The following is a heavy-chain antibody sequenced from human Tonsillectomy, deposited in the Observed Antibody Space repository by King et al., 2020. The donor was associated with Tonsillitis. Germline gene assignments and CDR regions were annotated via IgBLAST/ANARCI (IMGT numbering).Heavy chain of an antibody. V-gene: IGHV3-48*02. D-gene: IGHD7-27*01. CDR1: GFTFSSYS. Sequence: VQLVESGGGLVQPGGSLRLSCAASGFTFSSYSMNWVRQAPGKGLEWVSYISSSSSTIYYADSVKGRFTISRDNAKNSLYLQMNSLRDEDTAVYYCAREECTVALTGDYYYYAMDVWGQGTTVTVSS. J-gene: IGHJ6*02. CDR3: AREECTVALTGDYYYYAMDV. CDR2: ISSSSSTI.